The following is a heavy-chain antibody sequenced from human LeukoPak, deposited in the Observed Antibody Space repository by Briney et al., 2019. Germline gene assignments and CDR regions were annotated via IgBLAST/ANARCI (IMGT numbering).Heavy chain of an antibody. CDR1: GFTFSDYY. CDR2: ISSSSSYI. CDR3: AKVLLSGGSCYSDCDY. V-gene: IGHV3-11*03. Sequence: GGSLRLSCAASGFTFSDYYMSWIRQAPGEGLEWVSSISSSSSYIYYADSVKGRFTISRDNAKNTLYLQMNSLRAEDTAVYYCAKVLLSGGSCYSDCDYWGQGTLVTVSS. D-gene: IGHD2-15*01. J-gene: IGHJ4*02.